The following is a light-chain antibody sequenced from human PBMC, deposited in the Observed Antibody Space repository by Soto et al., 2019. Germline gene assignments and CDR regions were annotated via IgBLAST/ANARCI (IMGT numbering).Light chain of an antibody. J-gene: IGLJ1*01. Sequence: QSALTQPRSVSGSPGQSVTISCTGTSSDVGGYNYVSWYQQHPGKAPKLIIYDVSKRPSGVPDRFSGSKSGNTASLTISGLQTEDEADYYCSSYTSSSTLFGTGTKVTVL. CDR2: DVS. V-gene: IGLV2-11*01. CDR1: SSDVGGYNY. CDR3: SSYTSSSTL.